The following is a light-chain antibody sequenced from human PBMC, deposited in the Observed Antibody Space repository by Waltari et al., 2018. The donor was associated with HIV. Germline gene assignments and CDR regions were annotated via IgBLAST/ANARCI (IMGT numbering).Light chain of an antibody. J-gene: IGLJ3*02. CDR2: SNN. Sequence: QSVLTQPPSAFGTPGQRVTISCSGGRFNIGSNNVNWYQQLPGTAPKLLIYSNNLRPSVVPDRFSGSKSGTSASLAISGLQSEDEAVYYCAAWDDNVDGLFGGGTKLTVL. CDR3: AAWDDNVDGL. V-gene: IGLV1-44*01. CDR1: RFNIGSNN.